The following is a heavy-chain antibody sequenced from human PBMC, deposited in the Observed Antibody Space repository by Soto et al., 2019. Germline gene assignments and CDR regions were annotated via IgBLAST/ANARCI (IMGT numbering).Heavy chain of an antibody. V-gene: IGHV3-30*18. D-gene: IGHD2-8*01. CDR3: AKDSQLGYCNTCVCHIEN. Sequence: QVQLVESGGGVVQPGWSLRLSCVVSGFTFRSYGMHWVRQAPGKGLEWVARISFDGGNEYYADAVTGRFTISRDNSKSTLYLQMNSLTAEDSAVYYCAKDSQLGYCNTCVCHIENWGQGTLVTVSS. CDR2: ISFDGGNE. J-gene: IGHJ4*02. CDR1: GFTFRSYG.